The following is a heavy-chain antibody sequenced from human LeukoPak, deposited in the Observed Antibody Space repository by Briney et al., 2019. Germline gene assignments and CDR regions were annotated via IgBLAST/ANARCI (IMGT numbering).Heavy chain of an antibody. CDR2: ISGSGGST. J-gene: IGHJ4*02. D-gene: IGHD6-13*01. CDR1: GFTFSSYA. Sequence: GGSLRLSCAASGFTFSSYAMSWVRQAPGKGLEWVSAISGSGGSTYYADSVKGRFTISRDNSKNTLYLQMNSLRAEDTAVYYCAAPTHGFHSSPDYWGQGTLVTVSS. V-gene: IGHV3-23*01. CDR3: AAPTHGFHSSPDY.